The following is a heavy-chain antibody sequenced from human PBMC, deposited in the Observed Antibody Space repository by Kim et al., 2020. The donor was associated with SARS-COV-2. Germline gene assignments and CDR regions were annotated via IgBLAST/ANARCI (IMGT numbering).Heavy chain of an antibody. Sequence: ASVKVSCKASGYTFTDYYMHWVRQAPGQGLEWMGRINPKSGGTNYAQKFQGRVTMTRDTSISTAYMELSRLRADDTAVYYCARVRIALGGTPPDYWGQGTLVTVSS. V-gene: IGHV1-2*06. D-gene: IGHD2-15*01. CDR3: ARVRIALGGTPPDY. J-gene: IGHJ4*02. CDR1: GYTFTDYY. CDR2: INPKSGGT.